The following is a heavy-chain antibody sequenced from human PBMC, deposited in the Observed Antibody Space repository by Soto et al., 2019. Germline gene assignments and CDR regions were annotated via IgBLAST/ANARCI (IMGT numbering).Heavy chain of an antibody. CDR3: AKVANYYDSSGYYGYYFDY. J-gene: IGHJ4*02. Sequence: QPGGSLRLSCAASGFTFSSYAMNWVRQAPGKGLEWVSGISGSGGSTYYADSVKGRFTISRDNSKNTLYLQMNSLRAEDTAVYYCAKVANYYDSSGYYGYYFDYWGQGTLVTVSS. D-gene: IGHD3-22*01. V-gene: IGHV3-23*01. CDR2: ISGSGGST. CDR1: GFTFSSYA.